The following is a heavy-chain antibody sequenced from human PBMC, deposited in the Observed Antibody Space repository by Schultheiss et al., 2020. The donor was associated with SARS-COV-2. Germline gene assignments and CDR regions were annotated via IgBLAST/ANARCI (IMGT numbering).Heavy chain of an antibody. CDR2: INHSGST. D-gene: IGHD3-10*01. J-gene: IGHJ5*02. CDR1: GGSISSSNW. CDR3: ARHHEQYYYGSGSYGYNWFDP. V-gene: IGHV4-4*02. Sequence: SETLSLTCTVSGGSISSSNWWSWVRQPPGKGLEWIGEINHSGSTNYNPSLKSRVTISVDTSKNQFSLKLSSVTAADTAVYYCARHHEQYYYGSGSYGYNWFDPWGQGTLVTVSS.